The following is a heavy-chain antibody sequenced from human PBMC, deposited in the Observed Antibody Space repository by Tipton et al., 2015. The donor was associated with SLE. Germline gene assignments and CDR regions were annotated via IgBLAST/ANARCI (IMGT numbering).Heavy chain of an antibody. CDR1: GGSISSGGYY. CDR3: ARGYSSGWGDDAFDI. D-gene: IGHD6-19*01. Sequence: TLSLTCTVSGGSISSGGYYWSWIRQHPGKGLEWIGYIYYSGSTNYNPSLKSRVTISVDTSKNQFSLKLSSVTAADTAVYYCARGYSSGWGDDAFDIWGQGTMLTVSS. V-gene: IGHV4-61*08. CDR2: IYYSGST. J-gene: IGHJ3*02.